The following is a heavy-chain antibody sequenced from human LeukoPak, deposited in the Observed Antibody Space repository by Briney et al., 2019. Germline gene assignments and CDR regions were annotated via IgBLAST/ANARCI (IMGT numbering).Heavy chain of an antibody. D-gene: IGHD1-26*01. V-gene: IGHV3-23*01. J-gene: IGHJ3*02. CDR2: ISGSGGST. Sequence: GGSLRLSCAASGFTFSSYAMSWVRQAPGKGLEWVSAISGSGGSTYYADSVKGRFTISRDNSKNTLYLQMNSLRAEDTALYYCARDIVGANTGAFDIWGQGTMVTVSS. CDR3: ARDIVGANTGAFDI. CDR1: GFTFSSYA.